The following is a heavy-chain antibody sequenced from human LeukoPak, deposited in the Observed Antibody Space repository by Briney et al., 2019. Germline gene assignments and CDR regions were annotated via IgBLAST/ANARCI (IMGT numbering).Heavy chain of an antibody. CDR3: VKPPYSSSWYPFDY. D-gene: IGHD6-13*01. CDR2: ISSNGGST. V-gene: IGHV3-64D*06. CDR1: GFTFSSYT. J-gene: IGHJ4*02. Sequence: GGPLRLSCSASGFTFSSYTMHWVRQAPGKGLEYVSAISSNGGSTYYADSVKGRFTISRDNSKNTLYLQMRSLRTEDTAVYYCVKPPYSSSWYPFDYWGQGTLVT.